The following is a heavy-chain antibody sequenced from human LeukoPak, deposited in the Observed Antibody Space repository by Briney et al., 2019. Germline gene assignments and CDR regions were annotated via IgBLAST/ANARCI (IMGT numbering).Heavy chain of an antibody. CDR2: IYYSGST. V-gene: IGHV4-59*01. J-gene: IGHJ6*02. D-gene: IGHD3-3*01. CDR1: GGSISSYY. CDR3: ARNGRYDFWSGYPYYGMDV. Sequence: SETLSLTCTVSGGSISSYYWSWIRQPPGKGLEWIGYIYYSGSTNYNPSLKSRVTISVDTSKNQFSLKLSSVTAADTAVYYCARNGRYDFWSGYPYYGMDVWGQGTTVTVFS.